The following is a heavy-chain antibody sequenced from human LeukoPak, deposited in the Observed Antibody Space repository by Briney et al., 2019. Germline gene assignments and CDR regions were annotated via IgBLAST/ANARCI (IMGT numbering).Heavy chain of an antibody. J-gene: IGHJ6*03. Sequence: PSETLSLTCTVSGGSISSSSYYWGWIRQPPGKGLEWIGSIYYSGSTYYNPSLKSRVTISVDTSKNQFSLKLSSVTAADTAVYYCARAIVGPTPLYYYYYMDVWGKGTTVTVSS. CDR1: GGSISSSSYY. V-gene: IGHV4-39*07. D-gene: IGHD1-26*01. CDR3: ARAIVGPTPLYYYYYMDV. CDR2: IYYSGST.